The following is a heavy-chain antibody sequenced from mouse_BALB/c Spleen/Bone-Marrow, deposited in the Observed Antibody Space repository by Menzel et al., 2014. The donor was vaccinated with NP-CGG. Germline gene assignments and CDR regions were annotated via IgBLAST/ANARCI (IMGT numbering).Heavy chain of an antibody. CDR1: GYTFTSYW. Sequence: QVQLQQSGAELVKPGAPVKLSCKASGYTFTSYWMNWVKQRPGRGLEWIGRIDPSDSETHYNQKFKDKATLTVDKSSSTAYIQLSSLTSEDSAVYYCARALGDGYYYAMDYWGQGTSFTLSS. CDR2: IDPSDSET. J-gene: IGHJ4*01. V-gene: IGHV1-69*02. CDR3: ARALGDGYYYAMDY. D-gene: IGHD2-3*01.